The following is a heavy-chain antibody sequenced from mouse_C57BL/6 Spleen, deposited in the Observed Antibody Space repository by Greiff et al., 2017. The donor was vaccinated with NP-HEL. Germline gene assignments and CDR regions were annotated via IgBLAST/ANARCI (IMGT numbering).Heavy chain of an antibody. D-gene: IGHD1-1*01. CDR2: IYPGDGDT. CDR1: GYAFRSSW. V-gene: IGHV1-82*01. CDR3: ARSPTVVRYYFDY. Sequence: VQLQQSGPELVKPGASVKISCKASGYAFRSSWMNWVKQRPGKGLEWIGRIYPGDGDTNYNGKFKGKATLTADKSSSTAYMQHSSLTSEDSAVYFCARSPTVVRYYFDYWGQGTTLTVSS. J-gene: IGHJ2*01.